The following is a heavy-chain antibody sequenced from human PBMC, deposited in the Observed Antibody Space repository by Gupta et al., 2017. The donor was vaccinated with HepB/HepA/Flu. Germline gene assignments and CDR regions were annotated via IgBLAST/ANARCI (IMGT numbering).Heavy chain of an antibody. D-gene: IGHD6-13*01. CDR3: ARDRESSSWEGMDV. CDR2: IIPILSIA. V-gene: IGHV1-69*04. CDR1: GGTFSSYA. J-gene: IGHJ6*02. Sequence: QVQLVQSGAEVKKPGSSVKVSCKASGGTFSSYAISWVRQAPGQGLECMGRIIPILSIAHSAQKFQGRVTITADKATSTAYMELSSLRSEDTAVYYGARDRESSSWEGMDVWGQGTTGTVA.